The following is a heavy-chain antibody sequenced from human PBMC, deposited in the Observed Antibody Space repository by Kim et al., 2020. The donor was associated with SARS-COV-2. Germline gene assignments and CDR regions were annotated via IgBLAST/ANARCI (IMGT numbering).Heavy chain of an antibody. CDR2: ISGSGGST. Sequence: GGSLRLSCAASGFTFSSYAMSWVRQAPGKGLEWVSAISGSGGSTYYADSVKGRFTISRDNSKNTLYLQMNSLRAEDTAVYYCAKGEDFDYYYGMDVWGQGTTVTVSS. V-gene: IGHV3-23*01. CDR1: GFTFSSYA. CDR3: AKGEDFDYYYGMDV. J-gene: IGHJ6*02.